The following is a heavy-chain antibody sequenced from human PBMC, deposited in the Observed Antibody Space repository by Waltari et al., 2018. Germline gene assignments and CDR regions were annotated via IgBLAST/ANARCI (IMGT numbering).Heavy chain of an antibody. Sequence: EVQLVESGGGLVQPGGSLRLSCADSGFTLSNYWMSWVRQAPGKGLEWVANIMTDGREEYYVDSVRGRFTISRDNAKNSLYLQMNSLRPEDTAVYYCVRDQWFAFDIWGQGTMVTVSS. D-gene: IGHD3-22*01. CDR3: VRDQWFAFDI. V-gene: IGHV3-7*01. CDR2: IMTDGREE. J-gene: IGHJ3*02. CDR1: GFTLSNYW.